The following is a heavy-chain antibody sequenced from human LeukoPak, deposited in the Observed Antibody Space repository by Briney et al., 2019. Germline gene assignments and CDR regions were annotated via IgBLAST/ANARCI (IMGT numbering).Heavy chain of an antibody. CDR2: IYHSGST. D-gene: IGHD4-11*01. Sequence: PSETMSLTCAVSGYSISSGYYWGWIRQPPGKGLEGIGSIYHSGSTYYNPSLKSRVTISVDTSKTQFSLKLSSVTAADTAVYYCARPILTTVTEWYFDLWGRGTLVTVSS. CDR1: GYSISSGYY. V-gene: IGHV4-38-2*01. CDR3: ARPILTTVTEWYFDL. J-gene: IGHJ2*01.